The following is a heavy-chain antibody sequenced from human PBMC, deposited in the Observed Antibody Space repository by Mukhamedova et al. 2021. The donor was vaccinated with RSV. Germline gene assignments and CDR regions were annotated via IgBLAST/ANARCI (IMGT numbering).Heavy chain of an antibody. CDR3: ARLGMGKIDP. V-gene: IGHV4-59*08. D-gene: IGHD7-27*01. Sequence: GSTDYNPSLKSRLSISIDTSKNQFYLNLNSVTAADTAIYYCARLGMGKIDPWGQGP. CDR2: GST. J-gene: IGHJ5*02.